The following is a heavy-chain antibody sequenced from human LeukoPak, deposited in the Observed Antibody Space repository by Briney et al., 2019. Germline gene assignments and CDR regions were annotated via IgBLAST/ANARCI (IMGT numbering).Heavy chain of an antibody. Sequence: ASVKVSCKASGGTFSSYAISWVRQAPGQGREWMGGIIPIFGTANYAQKFQGRVTITADESTSTAYMELSSLRSEDTAVYYCASLVVPAAIFEFEYWGQGTLVTVSS. CDR1: GGTFSSYA. CDR3: ASLVVPAAIFEFEY. D-gene: IGHD2-2*01. J-gene: IGHJ4*02. CDR2: IIPIFGTA. V-gene: IGHV1-69*13.